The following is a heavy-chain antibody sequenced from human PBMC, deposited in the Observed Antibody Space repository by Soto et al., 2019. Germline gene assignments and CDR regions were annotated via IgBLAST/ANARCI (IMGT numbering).Heavy chain of an antibody. CDR2: ISSSSSYI. CDR1: GFTFSSYS. CDR3: ARWYSSGHYYYGMDV. D-gene: IGHD6-19*01. Sequence: GGSLRLSCAASGFTFSSYSMNWVRQAPGKGLEWVSSISSSSSYIYYADSVKGRFTISRDNAKNSLYLQMNGLRAEDTAVYYCARWYSSGHYYYGMDVWGQGTTVTVSS. J-gene: IGHJ6*02. V-gene: IGHV3-21*01.